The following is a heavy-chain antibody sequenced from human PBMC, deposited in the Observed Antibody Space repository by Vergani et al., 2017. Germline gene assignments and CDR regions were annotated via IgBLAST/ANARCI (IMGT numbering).Heavy chain of an antibody. CDR2: IIPILGIA. J-gene: IGHJ4*02. CDR3: ARDLFLDDYVWGSYPY. D-gene: IGHD3-16*02. V-gene: IGHV1-69*09. CDR1: GYTFTNYA. Sequence: QVQLVQSGSEVKKPGASVKVSCRASGYTFTNYALNWVRQAPGQGLEWMGRIIPILGIANYAQKFQGRVTITADKSTSTAYMELSSLRSEDTAVYYCARDLFLDDYVWGSYPYWGQGTLVTVSS.